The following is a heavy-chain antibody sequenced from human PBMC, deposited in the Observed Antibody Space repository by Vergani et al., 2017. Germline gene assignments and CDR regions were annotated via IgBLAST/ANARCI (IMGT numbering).Heavy chain of an antibody. V-gene: IGHV3-48*03. CDR2: ISSSGSTI. CDR3: ARELAGDSSGYYYGYFDY. CDR1: GFTFSSYE. D-gene: IGHD3-22*01. Sequence: EVQLVESGGGLVQAGGSLRLSCAASGFTFSSYEMNWVRQAPGKGLEWVSYISSSGSTIYYADSVKGRFTISRDNAKNSLYLQMNSLRAEDTAVYYCARELAGDSSGYYYGYFDYWGQGTLVTVSS. J-gene: IGHJ4*02.